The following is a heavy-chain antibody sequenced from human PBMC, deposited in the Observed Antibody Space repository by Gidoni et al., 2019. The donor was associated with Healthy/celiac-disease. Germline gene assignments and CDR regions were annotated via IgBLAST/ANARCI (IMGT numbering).Heavy chain of an antibody. J-gene: IGHJ4*02. Sequence: EVQLLESGGGLVQPGGSLRLSCAASGFTFSSFAMSWVRQAPGKGLEWVSAISGSGGSTYYADSVKGRFTISRDNSKNTLYLQMNSLRAEDTAVYYCAKAARCSGGSCYPYYFDYWGQGTLVTVSS. D-gene: IGHD2-15*01. CDR3: AKAARCSGGSCYPYYFDY. CDR1: GFTFSSFA. CDR2: ISGSGGST. V-gene: IGHV3-23*01.